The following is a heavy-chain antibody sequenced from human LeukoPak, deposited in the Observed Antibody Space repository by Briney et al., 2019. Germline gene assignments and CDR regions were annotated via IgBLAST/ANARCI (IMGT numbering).Heavy chain of an antibody. CDR1: GFTFSGYW. Sequence: GGSLRLSCAASGFTFSGYWMSWVRQAPGKGPEWVANIKQDESEKYYVDSVKGRFTISRDNAKNLLFLQMNSLRAEDTAVYYCARDWTAVAATRFYAFDIWGQGTMVTVSS. J-gene: IGHJ3*02. CDR3: ARDWTAVAATRFYAFDI. V-gene: IGHV3-7*01. D-gene: IGHD6-19*01. CDR2: IKQDESEK.